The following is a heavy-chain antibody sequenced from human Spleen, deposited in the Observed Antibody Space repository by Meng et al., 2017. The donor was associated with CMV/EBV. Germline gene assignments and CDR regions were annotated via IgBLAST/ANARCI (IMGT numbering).Heavy chain of an antibody. CDR2: INPNDGST. CDR1: GYSFASYY. V-gene: IGHV1-46*01. CDR3: ARVREEGRHQWLAFFFDY. Sequence: ASVKVSCKSSGYSFASYYRHWVRQAPGQGLEWMGIINPNDGSTRYAQKFQGRVTMTRVTSTSTVYIELRSLRSEDTAVYYCARVREEGRHQWLAFFFDYWGQGTLVTVSS. J-gene: IGHJ4*02. D-gene: IGHD5-12*01.